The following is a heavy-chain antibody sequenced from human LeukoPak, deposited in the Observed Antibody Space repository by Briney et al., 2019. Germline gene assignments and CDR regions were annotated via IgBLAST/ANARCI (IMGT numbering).Heavy chain of an antibody. Sequence: GGSLRLSCAASGFTFSSYSMNWVRQAPGKGLEWVSYISSSSSTIYYADSVKGRFTISRDNAKNSLYLHMNSLRAEDTAVYYCARELLNNDAFDIWGQGTMVTVSS. J-gene: IGHJ3*02. V-gene: IGHV3-48*01. CDR2: ISSSSSTI. CDR1: GFTFSSYS. CDR3: ARELLNNDAFDI. D-gene: IGHD3-10*01.